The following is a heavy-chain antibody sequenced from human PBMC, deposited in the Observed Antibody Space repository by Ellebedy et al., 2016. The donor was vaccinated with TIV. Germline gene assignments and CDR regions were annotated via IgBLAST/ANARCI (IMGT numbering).Heavy chain of an antibody. CDR1: GYSFTSYW. D-gene: IGHD3-10*01. CDR2: IYPGDSDT. Sequence: GESLKISCKGSGYSFTSYWIGWVRQMPGKGLEWMGIIYPGDSDTRYSPSFQGQVTISADKSISTAYLQWSSLKASDTAMYYCARQIAMVRGANIGYNWFDPWGQGTLVTVSS. V-gene: IGHV5-51*01. CDR3: ARQIAMVRGANIGYNWFDP. J-gene: IGHJ5*02.